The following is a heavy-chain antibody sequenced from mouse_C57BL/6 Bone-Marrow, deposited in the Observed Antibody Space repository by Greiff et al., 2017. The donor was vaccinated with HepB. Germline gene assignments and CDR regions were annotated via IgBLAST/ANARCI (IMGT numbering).Heavy chain of an antibody. V-gene: IGHV1-69*01. CDR1: GYTFTSYW. CDR3: AREDGYYYGSSYYFDY. D-gene: IGHD1-1*01. Sequence: QVQLQQPGAELVMPGASVKLSCKASGYTFTSYWMHWVKQRPGQGLEWIGEIDPSDSYTNYNQKFKGKSTLTVDKSSSTAYMQLSSLTSEDSAVYYCAREDGYYYGSSYYFDYWAKAPLSQSPQ. J-gene: IGHJ2*01. CDR2: IDPSDSYT.